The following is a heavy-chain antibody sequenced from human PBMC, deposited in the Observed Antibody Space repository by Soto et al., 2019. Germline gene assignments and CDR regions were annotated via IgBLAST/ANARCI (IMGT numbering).Heavy chain of an antibody. J-gene: IGHJ5*02. D-gene: IGHD3-22*01. V-gene: IGHV1-18*01. Sequence: QVQLVQSGAEVKKPGASVKVSCKASGYSFTNYGISWVRQAPGQGLEWMGWISAYSGHTNYAQKFQGRVTMSTDTXXSXAXMDLRSLRSDDTAVYYCARPNYDSSGYYSTHNWFDPWGQGTLVTVSS. CDR3: ARPNYDSSGYYSTHNWFDP. CDR1: GYSFTNYG. CDR2: ISAYSGHT.